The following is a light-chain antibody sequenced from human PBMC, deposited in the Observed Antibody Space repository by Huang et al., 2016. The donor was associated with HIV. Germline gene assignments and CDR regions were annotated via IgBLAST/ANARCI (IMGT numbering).Light chain of an antibody. V-gene: IGKV3-11*01. CDR1: QSLSVY. CDR2: DAS. Sequence: EIVLTQSPATLSLSPGESATLSCRASQSLSVYLSWHQQKPGQPPRLLIFDASMRVAGIPARFSGSGSGTDFTLTISSLEPEDFAVYYCQQRSNWPGLTFGGGTRVDMK. CDR3: QQRSNWPGLT. J-gene: IGKJ4*01.